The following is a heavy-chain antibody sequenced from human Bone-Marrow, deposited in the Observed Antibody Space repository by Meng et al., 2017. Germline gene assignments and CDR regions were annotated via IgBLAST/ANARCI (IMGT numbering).Heavy chain of an antibody. Sequence: GESLKISCEASGFTFSSYWMTWVRQAPGKGLEWVANIKEDGSDKIYADSVKGRFTISRDNAKNLLYLQMNSLGAEDTALYYCARAPKAEYWGQGTLVTVSS. J-gene: IGHJ4*02. V-gene: IGHV3-7*04. CDR1: GFTFSSYW. CDR2: IKEDGSDK. CDR3: ARAPKAEY.